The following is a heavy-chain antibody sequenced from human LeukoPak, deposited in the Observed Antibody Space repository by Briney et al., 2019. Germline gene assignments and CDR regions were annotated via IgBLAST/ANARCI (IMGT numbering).Heavy chain of an antibody. CDR2: MFHRGST. Sequence: PSQTLSLTCTVSGGSITDGEYYWGWIRQPPGKGLEWIGYMFHRGSTYYNPSLKSRATLSVDTSKNQFSLRLSSVTAADTAVYYCARARGTVAIDYWGQGTLVTVSS. D-gene: IGHD5-12*01. V-gene: IGHV4-30-2*01. CDR3: ARARGTVAIDY. CDR1: GGSITDGEYY. J-gene: IGHJ4*02.